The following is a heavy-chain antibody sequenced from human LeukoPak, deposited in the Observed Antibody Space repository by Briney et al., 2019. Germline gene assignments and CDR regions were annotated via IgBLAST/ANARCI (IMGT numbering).Heavy chain of an antibody. Sequence: DPSETLSLSCGVSGGSISGTNWWSWVRQPPGQGLEWIGEISLAGQTNYNPSLNGRVTMSLDKSSNQLSLNLTSVTAADTATYYCSGESGAFCPFGYWGQGTLVIVSS. J-gene: IGHJ4*02. CDR3: SGESGAFCPFGY. CDR2: ISLAGQT. CDR1: GGSISGTNW. V-gene: IGHV4/OR15-8*02. D-gene: IGHD1-26*01.